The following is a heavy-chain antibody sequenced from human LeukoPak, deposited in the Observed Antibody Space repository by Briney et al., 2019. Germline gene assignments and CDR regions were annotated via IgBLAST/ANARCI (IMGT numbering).Heavy chain of an antibody. J-gene: IGHJ4*02. Sequence: LPGGSLRLSCAASGFTFSTYAMTWVRQAPGKGLEWVSGISTSGDRTYYADSVKGRFTISRDNSKNTLYLQMNSLRAEDTAEYYCARSAVGTSCCTAVDYWGQGTLVTVSS. CDR1: GFTFSTYA. V-gene: IGHV3-23*01. CDR3: ARSAVGTSCCTAVDY. D-gene: IGHD1-26*01. CDR2: ISTSGDRT.